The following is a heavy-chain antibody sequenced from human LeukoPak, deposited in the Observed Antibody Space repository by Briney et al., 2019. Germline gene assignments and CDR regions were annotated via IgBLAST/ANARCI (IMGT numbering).Heavy chain of an antibody. Sequence: SETLSLTCAVYGGSFSGYYWSWIRQAPGKGLEWIGEINHSGSTNYNPSLKSRVTISVDTSKNQFSLKLSSVTAADTAVYYCASRKGVAAAGPYFDYWGQGTLVTVSS. CDR3: ASRKGVAAAGPYFDY. J-gene: IGHJ4*02. CDR2: INHSGST. D-gene: IGHD6-13*01. V-gene: IGHV4-34*01. CDR1: GGSFSGYY.